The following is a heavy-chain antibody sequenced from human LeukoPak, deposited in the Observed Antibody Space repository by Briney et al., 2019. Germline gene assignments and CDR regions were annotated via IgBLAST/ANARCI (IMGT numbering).Heavy chain of an antibody. CDR1: GFTFSDYY. CDR2: IKSKTDGGTT. V-gene: IGHV3-15*01. J-gene: IGHJ4*02. D-gene: IGHD3-22*01. CDR3: TTEGEDYYDSPTPPFDY. Sequence: GGSLRLSCAASGFTFSDYYMSWVRQAPGKGLEWVGRIKSKTDGGTTDYAAPVKGRFTISRDDSKNTLYLQMNSLKTEDTALYYCTTEGEDYYDSPTPPFDYWGQGTLVTVSS.